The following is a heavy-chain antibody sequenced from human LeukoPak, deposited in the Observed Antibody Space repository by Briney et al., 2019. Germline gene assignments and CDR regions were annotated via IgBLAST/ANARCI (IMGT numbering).Heavy chain of an antibody. CDR1: GFTSSSYW. V-gene: IGHV3-74*01. J-gene: IGHJ5*02. CDR2: INSDGSST. Sequence: GGSLRLSCAASGFTSSSYWMHWVRQAPGKGLVWVSRINSDGSSTSYADSVKGRFTISRDNAKNTLYLQMNSLRAEDTAVYYCARTPGYDFWSGQGGFDPWGQGTLVTVSS. CDR3: ARTPGYDFWSGQGGFDP. D-gene: IGHD3-3*01.